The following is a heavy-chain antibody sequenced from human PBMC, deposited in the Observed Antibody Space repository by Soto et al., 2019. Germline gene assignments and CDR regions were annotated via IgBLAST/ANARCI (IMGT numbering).Heavy chain of an antibody. CDR3: ARGDYDYIWGSYRPPYYFDY. CDR1: GGSFSGYY. Sequence: SETLSLTCAVYGGSFSGYYWSWIRQPPGKGLEWIGEINHSGSTNYNPSLKSRVTISVDTSKNQFSLKLSSVTAADTAVYYCARGDYDYIWGSYRPPYYFDYWGQGTLVTVSS. D-gene: IGHD3-16*02. V-gene: IGHV4-34*01. J-gene: IGHJ4*02. CDR2: INHSGST.